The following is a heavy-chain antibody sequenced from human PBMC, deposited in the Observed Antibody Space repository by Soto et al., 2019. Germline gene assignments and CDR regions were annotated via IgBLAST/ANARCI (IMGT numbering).Heavy chain of an antibody. CDR1: GYTFTSYG. D-gene: IGHD6-19*01. J-gene: IGHJ6*03. V-gene: IGHV1-18*01. CDR3: ARSIAVADTFYYYYYYMDA. Sequence: ASVKVSCKASGYTFTSYGISWVRQAPGQGLEWMGWISAYNGNTNYAQKLQGRVTMTTDTSTSTAYMELRSLRSDDTAVYYCARSIAVADTFYYYYYYMDAWGKGNTVTVSS. CDR2: ISAYNGNT.